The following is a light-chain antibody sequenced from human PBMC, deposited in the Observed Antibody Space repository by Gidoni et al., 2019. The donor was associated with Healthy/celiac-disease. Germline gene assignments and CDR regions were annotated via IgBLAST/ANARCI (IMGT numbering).Light chain of an antibody. V-gene: IGKV4-1*01. CDR1: QSVLYSSNNKNY. Sequence: DLVMTQSPDSLAVSLGERATINCKSSQSVLYSSNNKNYVAWYQQKPGQPPKLLIYWASTREFGVPDRFSGSGSGTDFTLTISSLQAEDVAVYYCQQYYSTPLTFGGGTKVEIK. J-gene: IGKJ4*01. CDR2: WAS. CDR3: QQYYSTPLT.